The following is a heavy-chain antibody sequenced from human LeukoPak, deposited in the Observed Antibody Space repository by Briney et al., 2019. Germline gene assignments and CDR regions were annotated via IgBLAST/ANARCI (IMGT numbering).Heavy chain of an antibody. CDR1: GYTFTSYD. CDR2: MNPNSGNT. Sequence: ASVKVSCKASGYTFTSYDIKWVRQATGQGLEWMGWMNPNSGNTGYAQKFQGRVTMTRNTSISTAYMELSSLRSEDTAVYYCARGITMIRGVIRVWFDPWGQGTRVTVSS. CDR3: ARGITMIRGVIRVWFDP. V-gene: IGHV1-8*01. J-gene: IGHJ5*02. D-gene: IGHD3-10*01.